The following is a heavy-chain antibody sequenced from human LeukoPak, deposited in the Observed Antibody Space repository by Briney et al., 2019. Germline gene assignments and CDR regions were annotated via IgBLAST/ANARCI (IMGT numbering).Heavy chain of an antibody. V-gene: IGHV4-59*02. CDR2: IYYSGST. J-gene: IGHJ4*02. CDR1: GDSVSIYY. CDR3: ARLWDGDLDY. Sequence: PSETLSLTCTVSGDSVSIYYWSWIRQPPGKGLEWIGYIYYSGSTNYNPSLKSRVTISVDTSKNQVSLKLSSVTAADTAVYYCARLWDGDLDYWGQGTLVTVSS. D-gene: IGHD4-17*01.